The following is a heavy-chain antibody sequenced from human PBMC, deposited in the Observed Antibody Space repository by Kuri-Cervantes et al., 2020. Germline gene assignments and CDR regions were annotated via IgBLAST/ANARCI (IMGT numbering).Heavy chain of an antibody. CDR2: ISYDGTEK. CDR3: AKDSHAARDS. CDR1: GFTFSSYG. V-gene: IGHV3-30*18. J-gene: IGHJ4*02. D-gene: IGHD6-6*01. Sequence: GGSLRLSCAASGFTFSSYGMHWVRQAPGKGLEWVAVISYDGTEKHYEESVKGRFTISRDNAKNSLYLQMDSLRAEDTALYYCAKDSHAARDSWGQGTLVTVSS.